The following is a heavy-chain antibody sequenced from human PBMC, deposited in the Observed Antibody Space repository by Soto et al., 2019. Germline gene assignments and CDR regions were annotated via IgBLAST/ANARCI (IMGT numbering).Heavy chain of an antibody. CDR1: GYSFTNYW. Sequence: PGESLKISCKVSGYSFTNYWIVWARQMPGKGLEWMGIIFPGDSDARYNPSFQGQVTFSADKSISTAYLQWSSLKASDTAMYYCARKVNTHNIPDYWGQGTLVTVSS. D-gene: IGHD4-4*01. CDR3: ARKVNTHNIPDY. J-gene: IGHJ4*02. V-gene: IGHV5-51*01. CDR2: IFPGDSDA.